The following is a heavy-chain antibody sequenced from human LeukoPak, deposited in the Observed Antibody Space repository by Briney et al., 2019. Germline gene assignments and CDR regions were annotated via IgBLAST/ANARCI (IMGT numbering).Heavy chain of an antibody. CDR1: GFSFSNYA. J-gene: IGHJ4*02. Sequence: GGSLRLSCAASGFSFSNYAMSWVRQAPGKGLEWVSLIIASSGATFYVDSVKGRFTISRDKSKNTLYLQMNSLRAEDTALYCCVKGACDYVEIGYFDYWGQGALVTVSS. CDR3: VKGACDYVEIGYFDY. V-gene: IGHV3-23*01. CDR2: IIASSGAT. D-gene: IGHD3-16*01.